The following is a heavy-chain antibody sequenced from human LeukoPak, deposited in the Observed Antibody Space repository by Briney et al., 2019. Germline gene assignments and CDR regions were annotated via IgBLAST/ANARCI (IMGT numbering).Heavy chain of an antibody. D-gene: IGHD3-10*01. CDR2: IIGSGATT. J-gene: IGHJ4*02. V-gene: IGHV3-23*01. Sequence: PGGSLRLSCAASEFSVGSNYGMSCVRQTPGKGLEWVSAIIGSGATTFYADSVKGRFTISRDNSKNTLYLQMNSLRAEDTALYYCAKHIRSGSYNRDFDYWGQGTLVTVSS. CDR1: EFSVGSNYG. CDR3: AKHIRSGSYNRDFDY.